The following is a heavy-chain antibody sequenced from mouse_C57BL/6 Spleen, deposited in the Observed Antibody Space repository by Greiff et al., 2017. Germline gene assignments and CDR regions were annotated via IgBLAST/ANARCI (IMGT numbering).Heavy chain of an antibody. J-gene: IGHJ2*01. CDR3: ASVGLYYFDY. Sequence: EVQLQESGPELVKPGASVKISCKASGYSFTGYYMNWVKQSPEKSLEWIGEINPSTGGTTYNQKFKAKATLTVDKSSSTAYMQLKSLTSEDSAVYYCASVGLYYFDYWGQGTTRTVSS. CDR2: INPSTGGT. CDR1: GYSFTGYY. V-gene: IGHV1-42*01.